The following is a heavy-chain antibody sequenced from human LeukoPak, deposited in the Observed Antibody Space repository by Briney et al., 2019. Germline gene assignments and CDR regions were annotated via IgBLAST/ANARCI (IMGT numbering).Heavy chain of an antibody. CDR2: IIPIFGTA. CDR1: GGTFSSYA. D-gene: IGHD3-22*01. V-gene: IGHV1-69*06. J-gene: IGHJ4*02. Sequence: APVKVSCKASGGTFSSYAISWVRQAPGQGLEWMGGIIPIFGTANYAQKFQGRVTITADKSTSTAYMELSSLRSEDTAVYYCARGVYDSGLDYWGQGTLVTVSS. CDR3: ARGVYDSGLDY.